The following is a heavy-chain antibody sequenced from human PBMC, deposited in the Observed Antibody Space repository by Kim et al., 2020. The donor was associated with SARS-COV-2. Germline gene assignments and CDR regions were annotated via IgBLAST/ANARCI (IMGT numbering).Heavy chain of an antibody. J-gene: IGHJ5*02. D-gene: IGHD6-13*01. CDR1: GGSFSGYY. CDR3: ARGKYSSSWYRSNWFDP. Sequence: SETLSLTCAVYGGSFSGYYWSWIRQPPGKGLEWIGEINHSGSTNYNPSLKSRVTISVDTSKNQFSLKLSSVTAADTAVYCCARGKYSSSWYRSNWFDPWGQGTLVTVSS. V-gene: IGHV4-34*01. CDR2: INHSGST.